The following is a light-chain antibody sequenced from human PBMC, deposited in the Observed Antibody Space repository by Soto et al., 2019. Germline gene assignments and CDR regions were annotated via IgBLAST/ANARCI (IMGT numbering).Light chain of an antibody. Sequence: EIVLPQSPGALSLSPGERATLSCRASQSVSRYLAWYQQKPGQAPRLLIYDASNRATGIPARFSGSGSGTDFTLTISRLEPEDFAVYYCQQRSNWPITFGQGTRLEI. V-gene: IGKV3-11*01. J-gene: IGKJ5*01. CDR2: DAS. CDR3: QQRSNWPIT. CDR1: QSVSRY.